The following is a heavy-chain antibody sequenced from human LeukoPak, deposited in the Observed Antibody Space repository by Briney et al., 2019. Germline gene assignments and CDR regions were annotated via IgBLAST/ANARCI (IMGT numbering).Heavy chain of an antibody. CDR3: ATGIWFGELGSSYGMDV. Sequence: GASVKVSCKASGGTFSSYAISWVRQAPGQGLEWMGGIIPIFGTANYAQKFQGRVTITADESTSTAYMKLSSLRSEDTAVYYCATGIWFGELGSSYGMDVWGQGTTVTVSS. J-gene: IGHJ6*02. D-gene: IGHD3-10*01. CDR2: IIPIFGTA. V-gene: IGHV1-69*13. CDR1: GGTFSSYA.